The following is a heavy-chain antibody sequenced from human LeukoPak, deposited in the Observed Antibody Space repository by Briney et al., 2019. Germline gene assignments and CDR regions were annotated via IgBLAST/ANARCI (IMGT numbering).Heavy chain of an antibody. J-gene: IGHJ5*02. V-gene: IGHV4-30-4*08. CDR3: ARCPSPGWFDP. Sequence: PSQTLSLTCTVSGGSISSDDYYWSWIRQPPGKGLEWIGFINYSGSTYYKPSLKSRVTISMDTSKNQFSLRLSSVTAADTAVYYCARCPSPGWFDPWGQGTLVTVSS. CDR2: INYSGST. CDR1: GGSISSDDYY.